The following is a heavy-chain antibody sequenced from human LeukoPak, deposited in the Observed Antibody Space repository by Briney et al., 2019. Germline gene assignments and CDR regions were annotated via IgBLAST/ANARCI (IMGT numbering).Heavy chain of an antibody. D-gene: IGHD6-19*01. CDR1: GGSITSSSYY. Sequence: SETLSLTCTVSGGSITSSSYYWGWIRQPPGKGLQWIGGFYYSGSTYYNPSLKSRVTISVDTSKNQFSLKLSSVTAADTAVYYCAGPLGYSSDGFDWFDPWGQGTLVTVSS. V-gene: IGHV4-39*07. CDR2: FYYSGST. J-gene: IGHJ5*02. CDR3: AGPLGYSSDGFDWFDP.